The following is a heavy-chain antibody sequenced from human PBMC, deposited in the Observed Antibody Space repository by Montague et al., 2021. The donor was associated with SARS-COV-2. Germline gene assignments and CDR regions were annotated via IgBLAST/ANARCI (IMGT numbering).Heavy chain of an antibody. CDR3: ARREYSYGWGD. J-gene: IGHJ4*02. CDR2: VDYSGNT. V-gene: IGHV4-39*01. D-gene: IGHD5-18*01. CDR1: GGPISGSSDY. Sequence: SETLSLTCTVTGGPISGSSDYWGWIRQSPGKGLDWIASVDYSGNTYYSSSLKSRLTISVDTSKNQFSLKLNSVTAADTALYYCARREYSYGWGDWGQGTLVTVSS.